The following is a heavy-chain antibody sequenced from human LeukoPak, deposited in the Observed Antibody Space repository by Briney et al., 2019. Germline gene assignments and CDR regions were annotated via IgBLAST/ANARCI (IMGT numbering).Heavy chain of an antibody. CDR1: GFTFSSYG. D-gene: IGHD2-2*01. J-gene: IGHJ4*02. Sequence: GGSLRLSCAASGFTFSSYGMHWVRQAPGKGLEWVAVIWYDGSNKYYADSVKGRFTISRDNSKNTLYLQMNSLRAEDTAVYYCARDTGGGYCSSTSCYALDYWGQGTLVTVSS. V-gene: IGHV3-33*01. CDR3: ARDTGGGYCSSTSCYALDY. CDR2: IWYDGSNK.